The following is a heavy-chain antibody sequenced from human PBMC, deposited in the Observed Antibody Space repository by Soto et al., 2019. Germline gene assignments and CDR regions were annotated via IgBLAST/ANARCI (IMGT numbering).Heavy chain of an antibody. CDR2: IYYSGST. J-gene: IGHJ5*01. V-gene: IGHV4-30-4*01. CDR3: GSAGVATLYPRDNCFDS. D-gene: IGHD7-27*01. Sequence: QVQLQESGPGLVKPSQTLSLTCTVSGGSISSGDYYWSWIRQPPGKGLDWIGYIYYSGSTYYNPSLTGRVTIPVDMSKKQYPLNLSSVTSAETAWYYCGSAGVATLYPRDNCFDSLVQGTLVTVSS. CDR1: GGSISSGDYY.